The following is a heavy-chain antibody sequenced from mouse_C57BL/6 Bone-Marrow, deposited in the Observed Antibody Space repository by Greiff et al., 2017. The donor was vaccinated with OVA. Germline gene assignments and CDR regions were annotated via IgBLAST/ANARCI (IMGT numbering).Heavy chain of an antibody. CDR2: IYPGSGST. V-gene: IGHV1-55*01. D-gene: IGHD1-1*01. Sequence: VQLQQPGAELVKPGASVKMSCKASGYTFTSYWITWVKQRPGQGLEWIGDIYPGSGSTNYNEKFKSKATLTVDTSSSTADMQLSSLTSEDSAVYYCARTYYGSSPYYYAMDYWGQGTSVTVSS. CDR3: ARTYYGSSPYYYAMDY. CDR1: GYTFTSYW. J-gene: IGHJ4*01.